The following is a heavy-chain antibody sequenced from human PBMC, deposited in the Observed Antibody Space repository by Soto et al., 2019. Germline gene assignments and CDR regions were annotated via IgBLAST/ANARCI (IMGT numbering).Heavy chain of an antibody. V-gene: IGHV4-59*01. CDR3: ARAKLGYCSSTSCYGFDP. CDR1: GGSISSYY. CDR2: IYYSGST. Sequence: PSETLSLTCTVSGGSISSYYWSWIRQPPGKGLEWIGYIYYSGSTNYNPSLKSRVTISVDTSKNQFSLKLSSVTAADTAVYYCARAKLGYCSSTSCYGFDPWGQGTLVTVSS. D-gene: IGHD2-2*01. J-gene: IGHJ5*02.